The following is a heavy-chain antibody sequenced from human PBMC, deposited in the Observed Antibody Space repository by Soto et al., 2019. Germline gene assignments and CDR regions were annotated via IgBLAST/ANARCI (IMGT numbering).Heavy chain of an antibody. D-gene: IGHD3-10*01. J-gene: IGHJ6*02. CDR2: IYYSGST. CDR3: AREGWGITGVLTPRMDV. Sequence: QVQLQESGPGLVKPSQTLSLTCTVSGGSISSGGYYWSWIRQHPGKGLEWLGYIYYSGSTYYNPSLKSRVTISVDTSKYQFSLKLSSVTAADTAVYYCAREGWGITGVLTPRMDVWGQGTTVIVSS. CDR1: GGSISSGGYY. V-gene: IGHV4-31*03.